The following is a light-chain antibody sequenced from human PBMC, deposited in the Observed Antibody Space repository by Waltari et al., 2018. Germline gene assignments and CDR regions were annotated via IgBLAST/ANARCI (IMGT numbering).Light chain of an antibody. CDR2: GAS. CDR3: QHYLRLPVT. Sequence: EIAFTQSPGPLSLSVGERATVSCRASESVGRALAWYQQKPGQAPRLLIYGASTRATGIPDRFSGSGSGTDFSLTISRLEPDDFAVYYCQHYLRLPVTFGQGTTVEI. CDR1: ESVGRA. V-gene: IGKV3-20*01. J-gene: IGKJ1*01.